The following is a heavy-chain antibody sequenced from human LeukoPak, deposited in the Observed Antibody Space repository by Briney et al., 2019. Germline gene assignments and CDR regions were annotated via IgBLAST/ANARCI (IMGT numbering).Heavy chain of an antibody. CDR3: AKDIWDYYYYGMDV. J-gene: IGHJ6*02. V-gene: IGHV3-23*01. CDR1: GFTFSSYA. Sequence: PGGSLRLSCAASGFTFSSYAMSWVRQAPGKGLEWVSAISGSGGSTYYADSVKGRFTISRDNSKNTLYLQMNSLRAEDTAVYYCAKDIWDYYYYGMDVWGQGTTVTVSS. D-gene: IGHD7-27*01. CDR2: ISGSGGST.